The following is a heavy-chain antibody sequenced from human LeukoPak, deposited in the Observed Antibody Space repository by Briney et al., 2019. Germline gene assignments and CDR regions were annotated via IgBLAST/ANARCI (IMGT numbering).Heavy chain of an antibody. J-gene: IGHJ6*03. V-gene: IGHV1-8*01. CDR1: GYTFTSYD. CDR3: ARTPHLYCFYYMDV. CDR2: MNPNSGNT. Sequence: ASVKVSCKASGYTFTSYDINWVRQATGQGLEWMGWMNPNSGNTGYAQKFQGRVTMTRNTSISAAYMELSSLRSEDTAVYYCARTPHLYCFYYMDVWGKGTTVTVSS.